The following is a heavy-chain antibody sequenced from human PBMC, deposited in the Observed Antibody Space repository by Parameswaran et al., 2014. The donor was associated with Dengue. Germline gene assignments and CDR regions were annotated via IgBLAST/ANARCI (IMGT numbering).Heavy chain of an antibody. V-gene: IGHV2-70*01. CDR2: IDWDDDK. CDR3: ARSNDGYSYGWYYFDY. Sequence: ARWIRQPPGKALEWLALIDWDDDKYYSTSLKTRLTISKDTSKNQVVLTMTNMDPVDTATYYCARSNDGYSYGWYYFDYWGQGTLVTVSS. D-gene: IGHD5-18*01. J-gene: IGHJ4*02.